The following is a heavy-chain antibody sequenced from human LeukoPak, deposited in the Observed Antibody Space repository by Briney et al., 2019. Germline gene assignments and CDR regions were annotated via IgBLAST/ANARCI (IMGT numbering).Heavy chain of an antibody. CDR2: IRDSGETT. D-gene: IGHD6-19*01. V-gene: IGHV3-23*01. Sequence: GGSLRLSCAASEVTFGSYGMSWVRQAPGKGLKWVASIRDSGETTYYADSVKGRFTISRENSKKTLFLIMDSLRVEDTAVYYCARTPLPIAVSAAYNWFDPWGQGAQVTVSS. J-gene: IGHJ5*02. CDR3: ARTPLPIAVSAAYNWFDP. CDR1: EVTFGSYG.